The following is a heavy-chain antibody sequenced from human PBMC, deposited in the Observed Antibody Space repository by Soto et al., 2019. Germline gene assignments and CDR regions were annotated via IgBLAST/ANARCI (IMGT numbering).Heavy chain of an antibody. V-gene: IGHV1-8*01. Sequence: ASVKVSCKASGYTFTSYDINWVRQATGQGLEWMGWMNPNSGNTGYAQKFQGRVTMTRNTSISTAYMELSSLRSEDTAVYYCARVAPNYYGSGSYYQTRYYYYYYMDVWGKGTTVTVSS. CDR1: GYTFTSYD. D-gene: IGHD3-10*01. CDR3: ARVAPNYYGSGSYYQTRYYYYYYMDV. J-gene: IGHJ6*03. CDR2: MNPNSGNT.